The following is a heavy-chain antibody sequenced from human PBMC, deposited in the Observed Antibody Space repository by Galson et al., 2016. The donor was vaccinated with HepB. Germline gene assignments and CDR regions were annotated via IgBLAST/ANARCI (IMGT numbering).Heavy chain of an antibody. D-gene: IGHD3-9*01. CDR3: AKNDILTGYSAFDY. Sequence: SLRLSCAASGFTFSSYGMNWVRQAPGKGLAWVAVISYDGSKKYYADSAKGRFTISRDNSKNTLYLQMNSLRAEDTAVYYCAKNDILTGYSAFDYWGQGTLVTVSS. J-gene: IGHJ4*02. V-gene: IGHV3-30*18. CDR2: ISYDGSKK. CDR1: GFTFSSYG.